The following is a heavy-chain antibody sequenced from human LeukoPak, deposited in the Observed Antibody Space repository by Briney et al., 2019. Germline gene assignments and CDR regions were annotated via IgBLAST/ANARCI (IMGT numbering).Heavy chain of an antibody. Sequence: PSETLSLTCTVSGGSISSYYWSWIRQPAGKGLEWIGRIHSSGSTKYNPSLKSRVIISVDRSKNQFSLKLSSVTAADTAVYYCAKVVTDAFDIWGQGTMVTVSS. CDR2: IHSSGST. J-gene: IGHJ3*02. V-gene: IGHV4-4*07. CDR1: GGSISSYY. CDR3: AKVVTDAFDI. D-gene: IGHD2-21*02.